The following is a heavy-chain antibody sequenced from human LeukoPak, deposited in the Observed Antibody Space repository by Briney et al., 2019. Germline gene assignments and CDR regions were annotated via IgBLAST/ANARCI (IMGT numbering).Heavy chain of an antibody. CDR3: AKAYNYDSSGYSEL. Sequence: GGSLRLSCAASGFTFSSYVMTWVRQAPGKVLEWVSGILGSGGSAYYADSGTGGFSISRDNSKNTLYLQMKSRRDEGTAVYYCAKAYNYDSSGYSELWGQGTLVTVSS. CDR2: ILGSGGSA. D-gene: IGHD3-22*01. CDR1: GFTFSSYV. J-gene: IGHJ4*02. V-gene: IGHV3-23*01.